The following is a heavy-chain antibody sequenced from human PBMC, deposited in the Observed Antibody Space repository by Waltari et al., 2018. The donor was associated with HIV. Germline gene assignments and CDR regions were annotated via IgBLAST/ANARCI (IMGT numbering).Heavy chain of an antibody. CDR3: ARAGRDGKLPPDY. CDR2: INSDGSST. V-gene: IGHV3-74*01. CDR1: GFTFSSYW. Sequence: EVQLVESGGGLVQPGGSLRLSCAASGFTFSSYWTHWVRQAPGKGLVWVSRINSDGSSTSYADSVKGRLTISRDNAKNTLYLQMNSLRAEDTAVYYCARAGRDGKLPPDYWGQGTLVTVSS. J-gene: IGHJ4*02. D-gene: IGHD1-7*01.